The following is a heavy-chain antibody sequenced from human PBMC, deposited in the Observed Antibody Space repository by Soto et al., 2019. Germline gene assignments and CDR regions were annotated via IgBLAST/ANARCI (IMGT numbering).Heavy chain of an antibody. CDR1: GYTFTSYH. J-gene: IGHJ4*03. D-gene: IGHD2-2*03. Sequence: GASVKVSCKASGYTFTSYHLHWVRQAPGQALEWMGIIDPSGGSTTYAQKFQGRLTMTRDTSTITVYIELSSLRSEDTAIYYCARGGDCSSTSCYRFDYWGQGTMVTVSS. CDR2: IDPSGGST. CDR3: ARGGDCSSTSCYRFDY. V-gene: IGHV1-46*01.